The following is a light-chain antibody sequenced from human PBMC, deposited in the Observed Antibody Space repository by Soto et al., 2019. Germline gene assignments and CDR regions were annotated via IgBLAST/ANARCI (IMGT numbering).Light chain of an antibody. CDR1: SSNIGSNI. CDR3: TTWDDSLSGHVV. J-gene: IGLJ2*01. CDR2: SNN. Sequence: QSVLTQAPSASGTPGQRVTIACSGSSSNIGSNIVNWYQQLPGTAPKLLIYSNNHRPSGVPDRFSGSKSGTSASLAISGLQSEDEADYYCTTWDDSLSGHVVFGGGTKVTVL. V-gene: IGLV1-44*01.